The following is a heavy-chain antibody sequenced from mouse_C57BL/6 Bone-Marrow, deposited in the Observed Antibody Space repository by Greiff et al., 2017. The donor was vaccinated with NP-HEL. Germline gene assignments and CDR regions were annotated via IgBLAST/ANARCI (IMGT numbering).Heavy chain of an antibody. Sequence: EVMLVESGEGLVKPGGSLKLSCAASGFTFSSYAMSWVRQTPEKRLEWVAYISSGGDYIYYADTVKGRFTISRDNARNTLYLQMSRLKSEDTAMYYCTRAPFYYSNYPAWFAYWGQGTLVTVSA. CDR3: TRAPFYYSNYPAWFAY. D-gene: IGHD2-5*01. J-gene: IGHJ3*01. CDR2: ISSGGDYI. V-gene: IGHV5-9-1*02. CDR1: GFTFSSYA.